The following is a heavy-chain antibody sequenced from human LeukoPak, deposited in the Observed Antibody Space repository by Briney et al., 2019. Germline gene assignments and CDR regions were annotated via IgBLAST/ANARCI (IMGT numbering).Heavy chain of an antibody. CDR3: ARKGLGGELGGFDS. Sequence: GGSLRLSCAASGFTFSSYWMSWVRQAPGKGLEWVANIKEDGSEKYYVDSVKGRFTISRDNAKNSLYLQMNSLRVEDTALYHCARKGLGGELGGFDSWGQGTLVTVSS. CDR2: IKEDGSEK. J-gene: IGHJ4*02. D-gene: IGHD1-26*01. CDR1: GFTFSSYW. V-gene: IGHV3-7*03.